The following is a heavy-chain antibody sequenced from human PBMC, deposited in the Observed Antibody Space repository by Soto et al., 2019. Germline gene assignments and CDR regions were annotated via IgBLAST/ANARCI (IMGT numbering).Heavy chain of an antibody. Sequence: PSETLSLTCTVSGGSVSSNSYSWGWVRQSPGKGLEWIGTIYSNDNTHYNPSLLSRVTISVDTSNSQFSLELSSVTAADTAVYYCARGLITGSHYSGGWYYFDSWGQGTQVTVSS. CDR1: GGSVSSNSYS. V-gene: IGHV4-39*01. CDR2: IYSNDNT. CDR3: ARGLITGSHYSGGWYYFDS. J-gene: IGHJ4*02. D-gene: IGHD6-19*01.